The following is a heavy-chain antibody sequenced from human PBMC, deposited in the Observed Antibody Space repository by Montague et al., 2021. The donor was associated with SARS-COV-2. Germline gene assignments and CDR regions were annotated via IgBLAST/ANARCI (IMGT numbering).Heavy chain of an antibody. CDR2: IWCDGSNK. D-gene: IGHD3-10*01. V-gene: IGHV3-33*01. CDR3: AQIDYGSGSYYNYYYGMDV. Sequence: SLRLSCAASGFTFSSYGMRWVRQAPGKGLEWVAVIWCDGSNKYYSDSMKGLSTISRDNSKNTLYLQMNSLRAEDTAVYYCAQIDYGSGSYYNYYYGMDVWGQGTTVTVSS. J-gene: IGHJ6*02. CDR1: GFTFSSYG.